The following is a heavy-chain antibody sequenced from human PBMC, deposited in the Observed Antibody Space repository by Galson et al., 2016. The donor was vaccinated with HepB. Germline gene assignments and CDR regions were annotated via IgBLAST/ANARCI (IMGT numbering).Heavy chain of an antibody. J-gene: IGHJ4*02. CDR2: ISSSSTTI. Sequence: SLRLSCAASGFTFSSYSMNWVRQAPGKGLEWVSFISSSSTTIYYADSVKGRFTISRDNAKNSLYLQMNSLRVEDTAVYYCARELRIHYYATRIPRGYFDYWGQGTLVTVSS. CDR1: GFTFSSYS. V-gene: IGHV3-48*01. D-gene: IGHD3-10*01. CDR3: ARELRIHYYATRIPRGYFDY.